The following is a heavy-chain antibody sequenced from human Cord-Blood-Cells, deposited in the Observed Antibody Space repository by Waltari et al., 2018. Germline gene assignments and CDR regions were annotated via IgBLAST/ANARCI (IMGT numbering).Heavy chain of an antibody. Sequence: QVQLQQWGAGLLKPSETLSLTCAVYGGSFGVYYWSWIRQPTGKGLEWIGESNHSGSTDYNPSLKGQVTISVDTAKNQFSLKLSSVTAADAAVYYCARRPPLGIDWYFDLWGRGTLVTVSS. CDR3: ARRPPLGIDWYFDL. V-gene: IGHV4-34*01. D-gene: IGHD7-27*01. CDR1: GGSFGVYY. J-gene: IGHJ2*01. CDR2: SNHSGST.